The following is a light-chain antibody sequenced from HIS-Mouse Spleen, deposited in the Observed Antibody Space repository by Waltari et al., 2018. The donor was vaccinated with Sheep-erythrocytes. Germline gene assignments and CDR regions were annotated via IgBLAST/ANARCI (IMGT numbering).Light chain of an antibody. Sequence: QSALTQPASVSGSPGQSITISRTGTSSNVGRSNLLSRYQQHPGKAPKLMIYEGSKRPSGVSNRFSGSKSGNTASLTISGLQAEDEADYYCCSYAGSSTWVFGGGTKLTVL. CDR2: EGS. J-gene: IGLJ3*02. CDR3: CSYAGSSTWV. V-gene: IGLV2-23*01. CDR1: SSNVGRSNL.